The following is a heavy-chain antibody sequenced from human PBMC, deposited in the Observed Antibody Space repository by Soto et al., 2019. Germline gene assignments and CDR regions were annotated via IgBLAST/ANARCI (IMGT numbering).Heavy chain of an antibody. CDR1: GGSFSGYY. CDR2: INHSGNT. Sequence: SETLSLTCAVYGGSFSGYYWSWIRQPPGKGLEWIGEINHSGNTNYNPSLKSRVTKSVETSKNQFSLKLSSVTAADTAVYYCARRYGDYSPFDYWGQGTLVTVSS. V-gene: IGHV4-34*01. CDR3: ARRYGDYSPFDY. J-gene: IGHJ4*02. D-gene: IGHD4-17*01.